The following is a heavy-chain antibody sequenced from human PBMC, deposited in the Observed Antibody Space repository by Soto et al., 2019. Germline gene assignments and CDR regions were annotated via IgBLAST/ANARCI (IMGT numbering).Heavy chain of an antibody. V-gene: IGHV3-13*05. J-gene: IGHJ4*02. D-gene: IGHD1-26*01. Sequence: PGGSLRLSCEASGFTFRNYDMHWVRQGTGKGLEWVSGISAAGDPDYADSVEGRFTISRDNSKNTLYLQMNSLRAEDTAVYYCAKKPTGVLYSGSYEGYWGQGTLVTVSS. CDR3: AKKPTGVLYSGSYEGY. CDR1: GFTFRNYD. CDR2: ISAAGDP.